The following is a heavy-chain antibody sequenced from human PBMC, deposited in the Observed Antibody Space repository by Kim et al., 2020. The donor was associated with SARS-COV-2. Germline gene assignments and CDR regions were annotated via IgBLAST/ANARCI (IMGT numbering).Heavy chain of an antibody. D-gene: IGHD6-19*01. CDR1: GGSIYSYY. J-gene: IGHJ5*02. V-gene: IGHV4-59*08. Sequence: SETLSLTCTVSGGSIYSYYWSWIRQPPGKGLEWIGYIYNSGSTNYNPSLKSRVTISEDTSKNQPSLNLTSVTAADTAVYYCARQHYIAVAGYLRGDWFDPWGQGTLVIASS. CDR3: ARQHYIAVAGYLRGDWFDP. CDR2: IYNSGST.